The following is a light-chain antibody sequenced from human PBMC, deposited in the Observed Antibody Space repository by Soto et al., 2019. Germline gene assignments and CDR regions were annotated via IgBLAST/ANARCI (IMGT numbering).Light chain of an antibody. CDR3: GSYSSTDTPLV. CDR2: EVT. Sequence: QSALAQPSSGSGSPGQSITVSCTGTSTDGGGYNYVSWYQHHSGKAPKLRIYEVTNRPAGISDRFSGSKSVNTAALTISGLQAEDESDYYGGSYSSTDTPLVFGTGTQVTVL. V-gene: IGLV2-14*01. J-gene: IGLJ1*01. CDR1: STDGGGYNY.